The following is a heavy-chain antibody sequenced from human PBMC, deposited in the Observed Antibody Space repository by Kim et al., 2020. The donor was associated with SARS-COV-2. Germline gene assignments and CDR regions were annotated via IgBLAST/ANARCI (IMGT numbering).Heavy chain of an antibody. D-gene: IGHD3-22*01. J-gene: IGHJ4*02. V-gene: IGHV7-4-1*02. CDR3: ARGGSGYYFDY. Sequence: NPTYAQGCTGRIVFSLDTSVSTAYLQISSLKAEDTAVYYCARGGSGYYFDYWGQGTLVTVSS. CDR2: NP.